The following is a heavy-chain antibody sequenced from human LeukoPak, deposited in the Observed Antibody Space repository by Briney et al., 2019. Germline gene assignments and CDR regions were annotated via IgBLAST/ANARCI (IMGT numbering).Heavy chain of an antibody. CDR3: AKGMRYCSSTSCAPHVY. CDR2: ISGSGGST. V-gene: IGHV3-23*01. Sequence: QPGGSLRLSCAASGFTFSSYAMSWVRQAPGKGLEWVSAISGSGGSTYYADSVKGRFTISRDNSKNTLYLQVNSLRAEDTAVYYCAKGMRYCSSTSCAPHVYWGQGTLVTVSS. D-gene: IGHD2-2*01. CDR1: GFTFSSYA. J-gene: IGHJ4*02.